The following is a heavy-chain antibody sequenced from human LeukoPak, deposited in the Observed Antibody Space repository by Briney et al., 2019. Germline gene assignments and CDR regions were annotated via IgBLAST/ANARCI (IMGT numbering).Heavy chain of an antibody. CDR3: ATGYMAFAPYYFDY. D-gene: IGHD1-14*01. Sequence: RASVKVSCKVSGHTLTELSMHWVRQAPGKGLEWMGGFDPEDGETIYAQKFQGRVTMTEDTSTDTAYMELSSLRSEDTAVYYCATGYMAFAPYYFDYWGQGTLVTVSS. CDR1: GHTLTELS. V-gene: IGHV1-24*01. CDR2: FDPEDGET. J-gene: IGHJ4*02.